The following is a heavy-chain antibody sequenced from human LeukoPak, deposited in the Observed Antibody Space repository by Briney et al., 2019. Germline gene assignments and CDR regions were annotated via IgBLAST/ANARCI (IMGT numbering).Heavy chain of an antibody. Sequence: GGSLRLSCAVSGLTFSSYSMNWVRQAPGRGLEWGSYISTSSSTIYYADSVKGRFTISRDNAKNSLYLQMNSLRAEDTAVYYCAPGYCTTTSCSHYFDYWGQGTLVTVSS. J-gene: IGHJ4*02. D-gene: IGHD2-2*01. CDR3: APGYCTTTSCSHYFDY. CDR2: ISTSSSTI. CDR1: GLTFSSYS. V-gene: IGHV3-48*01.